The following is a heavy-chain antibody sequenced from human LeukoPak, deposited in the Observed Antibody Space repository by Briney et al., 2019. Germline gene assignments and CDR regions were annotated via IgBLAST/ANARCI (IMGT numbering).Heavy chain of an antibody. CDR1: GGSISSYY. D-gene: IGHD3-22*01. CDR2: IYTSGST. Sequence: SETLSLTCTVSGGSISSYYWSWIRQPAGKGLEWIGRIYTSGSTNYNPSLKSRVTMSVDTSKNQFSLKLSSVTAADTAVYYCASLSAHGSSGWELDYWGQGTLVTVSS. CDR3: ASLSAHGSSGWELDY. J-gene: IGHJ4*02. V-gene: IGHV4-4*07.